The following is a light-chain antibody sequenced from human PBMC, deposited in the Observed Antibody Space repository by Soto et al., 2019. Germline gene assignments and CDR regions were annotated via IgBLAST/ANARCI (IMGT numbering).Light chain of an antibody. Sequence: QSVLTQSPSASASLGASVKLTCTLSSGHSSYAIAWHQQQPEKGPRYLMKLNSDGSHSKGDWIPDRFSGSSSGAERYLTISSLQSEDEADYYCQTWGTGIQVFGGGTMVTVL. J-gene: IGLJ2*01. CDR3: QTWGTGIQV. V-gene: IGLV4-69*01. CDR1: SGHSSYA. CDR2: LNSDGSH.